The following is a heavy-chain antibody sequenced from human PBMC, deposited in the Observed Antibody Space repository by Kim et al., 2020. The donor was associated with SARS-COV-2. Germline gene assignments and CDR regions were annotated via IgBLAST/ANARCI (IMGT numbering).Heavy chain of an antibody. J-gene: IGHJ4*02. CDR1: GGSISSYY. CDR3: ARQTTVTTLYFDY. V-gene: IGHV4-59*01. D-gene: IGHD4-17*01. Sequence: SETLSLTCTVSGGSISSYYWSWIRQPPGKGLEWIGYIYYSGSTNYNPSLKSRVTISVDTSKNQFSLKLSSVTAADTAVYYCARQTTVTTLYFDYWGQGTL. CDR2: IYYSGST.